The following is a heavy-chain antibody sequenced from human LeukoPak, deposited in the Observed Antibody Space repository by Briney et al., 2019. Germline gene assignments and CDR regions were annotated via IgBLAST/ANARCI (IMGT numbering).Heavy chain of an antibody. CDR2: ISYDGSNK. CDR1: GFTFSSYA. Sequence: QPGRSLRLSCAASGFTFSSYAMHWVRQAPGKGLEWVAVISYDGSNKYYADSVKGRFTISRDNSKNTLYLQMNSLRAEDTAVYYCARELFGYYYYGMDVWGQGTTVTVSS. D-gene: IGHD2-21*01. J-gene: IGHJ6*02. CDR3: ARELFGYYYYGMDV. V-gene: IGHV3-30-3*01.